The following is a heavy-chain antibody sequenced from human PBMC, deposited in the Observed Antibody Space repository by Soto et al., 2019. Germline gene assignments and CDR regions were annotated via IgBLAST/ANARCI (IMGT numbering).Heavy chain of an antibody. CDR3: AKALSDADYISHDS. D-gene: IGHD4-17*01. J-gene: IGHJ4*02. CDR2: ISGSGSSA. CDR1: GFTLNHYV. Sequence: EVQLLESGGGFIQPGGSLRLSCATSGFTLNHYVMSWVRQAPGKGLEWVSAISGSGSSAYYADSVKGRFTISRDSSKGTLFLQMSILRDEDTAVYFCAKALSDADYISHDSWGLGTLVTVSS. V-gene: IGHV3-23*01.